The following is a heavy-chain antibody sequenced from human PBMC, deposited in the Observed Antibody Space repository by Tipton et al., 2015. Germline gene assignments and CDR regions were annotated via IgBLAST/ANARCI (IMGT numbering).Heavy chain of an antibody. V-gene: IGHV3-33*01. CDR2: IYYEGSNK. Sequence: QLVQSGGGVVQPGRSLRLSYAASGFTFSTHAMHWVRQAPGKGLEWVTFIYYEGSNKYYADSVKGRFTISRDNAKNTVSLQMNTLRVEDTAVYYCARRGGRCTYGVCSSEFDIWGQGTMVTVSS. CDR3: ARRGGRCTYGVCSSEFDI. D-gene: IGHD2-8*01. CDR1: GFTFSTHA. J-gene: IGHJ3*02.